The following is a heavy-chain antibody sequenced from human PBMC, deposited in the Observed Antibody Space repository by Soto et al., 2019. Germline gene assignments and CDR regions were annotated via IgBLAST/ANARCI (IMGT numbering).Heavy chain of an antibody. CDR2: IYSGGTP. V-gene: IGHV3-15*01. D-gene: IGHD3-22*01. J-gene: IGHJ4*01. CDR1: GFTVSNNY. Sequence: GGSLRLSCAASGFTVSNNYMSWVRQAPGKGLEWVSVIYSGGTPDYAAPVKGRFAISRDDSKNMVYLQMNSLKTEDTGIYYCNTDSYSSIIVVRFDYWGHGTLVTVSS. CDR3: NTDSYSSIIVVRFDY.